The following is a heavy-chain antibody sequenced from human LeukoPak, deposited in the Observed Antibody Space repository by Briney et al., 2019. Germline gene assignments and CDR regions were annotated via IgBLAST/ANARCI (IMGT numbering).Heavy chain of an antibody. CDR2: IKQDGSQK. CDR1: GFTLSSYW. J-gene: IGHJ4*02. D-gene: IGHD4-17*01. Sequence: GWALRLSRAASGFTLSSYWMSLVRQAPGKGREGVATIKQDGSQKYYVDSVKGRFTISRDNAENSLYLQMNSLRAEDTAVYYCARESRSVTSEVDFDYWGQGTLVTVSS. V-gene: IGHV3-7*01. CDR3: ARESRSVTSEVDFDY.